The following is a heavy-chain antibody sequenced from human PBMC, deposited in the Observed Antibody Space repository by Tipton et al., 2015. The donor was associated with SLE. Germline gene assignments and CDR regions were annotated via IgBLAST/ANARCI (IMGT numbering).Heavy chain of an antibody. V-gene: IGHV3-11*04. CDR3: ARAWGVTEAGAFDI. D-gene: IGHD3-10*01. CDR2: ISSSGSTI. CDR1: GFTFSDYY. Sequence: SLRLSCAAPGFTFSDYYMSWIRQAPGKGLEWVSYISSSGSTIYYADSVKGRFTISRDNAKNSLYLQMNSLRAEDTAVYYCARAWGVTEAGAFDIWGQGTMVTVSS. J-gene: IGHJ3*02.